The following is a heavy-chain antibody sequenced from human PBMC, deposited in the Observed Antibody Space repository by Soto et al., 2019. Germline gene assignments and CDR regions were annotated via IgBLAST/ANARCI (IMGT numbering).Heavy chain of an antibody. V-gene: IGHV5-51*01. CDR1: SLW. D-gene: IGHD6-13*01. CDR2: IYPGDSDT. Sequence: SLWIGWGLQMPGKGLEWMGIIYPGDSDTRYSPSFQGRVTISADKSISTAYLQWSSLKASDTAMYYCAMIAAAGTDAFDIWGQGTMVTVSS. J-gene: IGHJ3*02. CDR3: AMIAAAGTDAFDI.